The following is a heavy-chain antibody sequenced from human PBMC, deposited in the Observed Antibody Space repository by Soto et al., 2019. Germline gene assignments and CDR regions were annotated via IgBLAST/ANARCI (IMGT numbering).Heavy chain of an antibody. CDR3: ARVSNSDWYFDL. J-gene: IGHJ2*01. CDR1: GYTFTSYY. D-gene: IGHD4-4*01. Sequence: QVQLVQSGAEVKKPGASVKVSCKASGYTFTSYYMHWVRQAPGQGLEWMGIINPSGGSTSYAQKFQGRVTMTRDTSTGTVYMERSSLRSEDTAVYYCARVSNSDWYFDLWGRGTLVTVSS. CDR2: INPSGGST. V-gene: IGHV1-46*01.